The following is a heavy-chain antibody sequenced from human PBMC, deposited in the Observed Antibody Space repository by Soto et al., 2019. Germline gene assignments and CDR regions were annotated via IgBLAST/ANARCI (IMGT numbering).Heavy chain of an antibody. CDR3: AKDISGIAAAGGWFDP. CDR1: GFTFDDYA. Sequence: EVQLVESGGGLVQPGRSLRLSCAASGFTFDDYAMHWVRQAPGKGLEWVSGISWNSGSIGYADSVKGRFTISRDNAKNSLYLQMNSLSAEDTALYYCAKDISGIAAAGGWFDPWGQGTLVTVSS. V-gene: IGHV3-9*01. D-gene: IGHD6-13*01. CDR2: ISWNSGSI. J-gene: IGHJ5*02.